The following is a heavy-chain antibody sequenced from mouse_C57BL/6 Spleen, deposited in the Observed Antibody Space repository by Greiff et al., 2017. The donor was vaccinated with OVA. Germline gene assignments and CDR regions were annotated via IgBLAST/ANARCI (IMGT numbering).Heavy chain of an antibody. CDR3: ARFVDYYAMDY. J-gene: IGHJ4*01. V-gene: IGHV1-54*01. CDR1: GYAFTNYL. CDR2: INPGSGGT. Sequence: VQLQQSGAELVRPGTSVKVSCKASGYAFTNYLIEWVKQRPGQGLEWIGVINPGSGGTNYNEKFKGKATLTADKSSSTAYMQLSSLTSEDSAVYFCARFVDYYAMDYWGQGTSVTVSS.